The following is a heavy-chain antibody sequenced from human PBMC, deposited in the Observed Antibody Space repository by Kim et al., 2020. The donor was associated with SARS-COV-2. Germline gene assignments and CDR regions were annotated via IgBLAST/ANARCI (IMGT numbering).Heavy chain of an antibody. D-gene: IGHD3-3*01. Sequence: GGSLRLSCAASGFTFSSYAMSWVRQAPGKGLEWVSAISGSGGSTYYADSVKGRFTISRDNSKNTLYLQMNSLRAEDTAVYYCAKAGDLGWKQYLDYWGQGTLVTVSS. CDR3: AKAGDLGWKQYLDY. J-gene: IGHJ4*02. V-gene: IGHV3-23*01. CDR1: GFTFSSYA. CDR2: ISGSGGST.